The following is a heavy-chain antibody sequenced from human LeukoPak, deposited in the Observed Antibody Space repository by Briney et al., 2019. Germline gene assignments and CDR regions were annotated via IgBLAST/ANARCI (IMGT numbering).Heavy chain of an antibody. CDR1: GFTFDDYA. CDR2: ISWNSGSI. Sequence: GGSLRLSCAASGFTFDDYAMHWVRQAPGKGLEWVSGISWNSGSIGYADSVKGRFTISRDNAKNSLYLQMNSLKTEDTAVYYCTTVRRHLPIITMVRGEAEYYYYMDVWGKGTTVTISS. CDR3: TTVRRHLPIITMVRGEAEYYYYMDV. V-gene: IGHV3-9*01. J-gene: IGHJ6*03. D-gene: IGHD3-10*01.